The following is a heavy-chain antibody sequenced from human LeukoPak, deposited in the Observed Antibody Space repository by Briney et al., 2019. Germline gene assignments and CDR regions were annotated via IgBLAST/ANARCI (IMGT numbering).Heavy chain of an antibody. CDR3: ASTSELGGY. V-gene: IGHV3-21*04. D-gene: IGHD3-10*01. Sequence: GGSLRLSCAASGYTFSSYSMNWVRQAPGEGLEWVSSISSSSSYIYYADSVKGRFTISRDNAKNSLYLQMNSLRAEDTAVYYCASTSELGGYWGQGTLVTVSS. CDR2: ISSSSSYI. J-gene: IGHJ4*02. CDR1: GYTFSSYS.